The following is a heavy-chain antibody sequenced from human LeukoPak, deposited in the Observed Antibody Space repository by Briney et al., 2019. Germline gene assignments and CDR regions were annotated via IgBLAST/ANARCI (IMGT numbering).Heavy chain of an antibody. CDR3: ARAPPDSSGYYYSESSDAFDI. D-gene: IGHD3-22*01. J-gene: IGHJ3*02. V-gene: IGHV1-2*02. Sequence: ASVKVSCKASGHTFTGYYMHWVRQAPGQGLEWMGWINPNSGGTNYAQKFQGRVTMTRDTSISTAYMELSRLRSDDTAVYYCARAPPDSSGYYYSESSDAFDIWGQGTMVTVSS. CDR2: INPNSGGT. CDR1: GHTFTGYY.